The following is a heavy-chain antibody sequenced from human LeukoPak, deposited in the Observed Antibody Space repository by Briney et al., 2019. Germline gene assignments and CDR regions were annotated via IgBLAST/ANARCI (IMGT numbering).Heavy chain of an antibody. CDR3: ARAPGYYYMDV. J-gene: IGHJ6*03. D-gene: IGHD3-10*01. Sequence: SETLSLTCAVSGYSISSGYYWGWIRQPPGKGLEWIGSIYHSGSTYYNPSLKSRVTISVDTSKNQFSLKLSSVTAADTAVYYRARAPGYYYMDVWGKGTTVTVSS. V-gene: IGHV4-38-2*01. CDR2: IYHSGST. CDR1: GYSISSGYY.